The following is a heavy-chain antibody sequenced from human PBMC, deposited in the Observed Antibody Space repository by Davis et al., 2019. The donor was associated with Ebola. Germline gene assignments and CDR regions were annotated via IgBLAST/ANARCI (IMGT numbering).Heavy chain of an antibody. J-gene: IGHJ4*02. CDR2: ISYDGSNK. CDR3: ARVLNPTASLDY. V-gene: IGHV3-30-3*01. D-gene: IGHD2-21*02. Sequence: SCAASGFTFSSYAMHWVRQAPGKGLEWVAVISYDGSNKYYADSVKGRFTISRDNSKNTLYLQMNSLRAEDTAVYYCARVLNPTASLDYWGQGTLVTVSS. CDR1: GFTFSSYA.